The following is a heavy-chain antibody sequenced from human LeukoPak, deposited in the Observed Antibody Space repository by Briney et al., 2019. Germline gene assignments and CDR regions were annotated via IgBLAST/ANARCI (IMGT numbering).Heavy chain of an antibody. CDR3: VRDRTVSTILDY. CDR1: GFTFDDYA. J-gene: IGHJ4*02. CDR2: ISWNSGRI. V-gene: IGHV3-9*01. D-gene: IGHD5/OR15-5a*01. Sequence: GGSLRLSCAASGFTFDDYAMHWVRQAPGKGLEWVSGISWNSGRIGYAASVKGRFTISRDNAKNSVYLQMNSLRAEDTALYYCVRDRTVSTILDYWGQGTLVTVSS.